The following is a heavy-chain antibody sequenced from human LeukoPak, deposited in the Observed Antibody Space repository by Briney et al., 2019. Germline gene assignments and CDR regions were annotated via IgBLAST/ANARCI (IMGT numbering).Heavy chain of an antibody. CDR1: GFTFSSYA. Sequence: PGGSLRLSCAASGFTFSSYAMHWVRQAPGKGLEWVAVISYDGSNKYYADSVKGRFTISRDNSKNTLYLQINTLRADDTAVYYCARPNYYDSSGFYYYFYGMDVWGQGTTVTVSS. D-gene: IGHD3-22*01. CDR3: ARPNYYDSSGFYYYFYGMDV. CDR2: ISYDGSNK. J-gene: IGHJ6*02. V-gene: IGHV3-30-3*01.